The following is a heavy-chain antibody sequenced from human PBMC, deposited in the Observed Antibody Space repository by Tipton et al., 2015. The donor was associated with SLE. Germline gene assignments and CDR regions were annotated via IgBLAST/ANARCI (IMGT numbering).Heavy chain of an antibody. CDR1: GGSFSGYY. V-gene: IGHV4-34*01. CDR3: ARVNPGAGDAFDI. J-gene: IGHJ3*02. Sequence: TLSLTCAVYGGSFSGYYWSWIRQPPGKGLEWIGEINHSGSTNYNPSLKSRVTISVDTSKNQFSLKLTSVTAADTAVYYCARVNPGAGDAFDIWGQGTMVTVSS. CDR2: INHSGST. D-gene: IGHD6-19*01.